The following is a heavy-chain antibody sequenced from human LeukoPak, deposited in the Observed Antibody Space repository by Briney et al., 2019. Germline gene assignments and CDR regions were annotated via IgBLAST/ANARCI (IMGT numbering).Heavy chain of an antibody. Sequence: SVKVSCKASGGTFSSYAISWVRQAPGQGLEWMGRIIPILGIANYAQKFQGRVTITADKSTSTAYMELSSLRSEDTAVYYCARSDRFLEWSKTLYYYYMDVWGKGTTVTVSS. CDR3: ARSDRFLEWSKTLYYYYMDV. CDR1: GGTFSSYA. J-gene: IGHJ6*03. V-gene: IGHV1-69*04. D-gene: IGHD3-3*01. CDR2: IIPILGIA.